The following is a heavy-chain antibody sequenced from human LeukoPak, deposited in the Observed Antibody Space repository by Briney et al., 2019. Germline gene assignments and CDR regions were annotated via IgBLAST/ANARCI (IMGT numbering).Heavy chain of an antibody. J-gene: IGHJ4*02. Sequence: SETLSLTCTVSGGSISSYYWSWIRQPPGKGLEWIGYIYYSGSTNYNPSLKSRVTISVDTSKNQFSLKLSSVTAADTAVYYCARHDSTISGEFDYWGQGTLVTVSS. CDR1: GGSISSYY. CDR3: ARHDSTISGEFDY. D-gene: IGHD3-3*01. V-gene: IGHV4-59*08. CDR2: IYYSGST.